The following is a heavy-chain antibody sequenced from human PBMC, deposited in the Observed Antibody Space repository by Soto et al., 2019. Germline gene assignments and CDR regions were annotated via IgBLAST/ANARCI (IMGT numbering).Heavy chain of an antibody. CDR1: GFTFSSYA. J-gene: IGHJ6*03. Sequence: EVQLLESGGGLVQPGGSLRLSCAASGFTFSSYAMSWVRQAPGKGLEWVSAISGSGGSTYYADSGKGRFTISRDNSNNPLYLPMSSLRAEDTAVYYCAKATTVTSYYYDYYMDVWGKGTTVTVAS. D-gene: IGHD4-17*01. V-gene: IGHV3-23*01. CDR2: ISGSGGST. CDR3: AKATTVTSYYYDYYMDV.